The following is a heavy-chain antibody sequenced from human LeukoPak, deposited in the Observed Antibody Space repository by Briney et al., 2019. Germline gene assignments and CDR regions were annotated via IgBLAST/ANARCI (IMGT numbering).Heavy chain of an antibody. CDR2: INPNSGGT. Sequence: ASVKVSCRASGYTFTGYYMHWVRQAPGQGLEWVGWINPNSGGTEFAQKFQGKVTMTRDTSISTAYMDLTSLRSDDTAVYYCARGTTVAGTGPLVNYWGQGTLVTVSS. V-gene: IGHV1-2*02. D-gene: IGHD6-19*01. J-gene: IGHJ4*02. CDR1: GYTFTGYY. CDR3: ARGTTVAGTGPLVNY.